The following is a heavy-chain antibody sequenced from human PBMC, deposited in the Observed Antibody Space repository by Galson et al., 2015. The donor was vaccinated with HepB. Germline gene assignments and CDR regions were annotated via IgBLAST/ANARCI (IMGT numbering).Heavy chain of an antibody. Sequence: TLSLTCTVSGGSISRGDYYWTWIRQPPGKGLEWIGYIYYSRTTSYTPSLKSRVTRAVDTTKNHFSLKMSSVTAADPAVYSCARLSMILGWVFDHWGQGILVTVSS. CDR3: ARLSMILGWVFDH. D-gene: IGHD3-22*01. CDR1: GGSISRGDYY. CDR2: IYYSRTT. J-gene: IGHJ4*02. V-gene: IGHV4-30-4*01.